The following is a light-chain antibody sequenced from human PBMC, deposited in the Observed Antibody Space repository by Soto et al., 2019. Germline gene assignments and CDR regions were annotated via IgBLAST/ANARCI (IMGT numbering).Light chain of an antibody. J-gene: IGLJ3*02. CDR2: DGS. CDR3: CSYAGSSTVV. Sequence: QSALTQPASVSGSPGQSITISCTGTSSDVGSYNLVSWYQQHPGKAPKLMIYDGSKRPSGVSNRFSGSKSGNTASLTIYGLQAEDEADYYCCSYAGSSTVVFGGGTKLTVL. CDR1: SSDVGSYNL. V-gene: IGLV2-23*01.